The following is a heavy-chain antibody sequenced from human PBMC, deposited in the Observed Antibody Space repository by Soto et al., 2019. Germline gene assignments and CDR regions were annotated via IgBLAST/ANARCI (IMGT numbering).Heavy chain of an antibody. J-gene: IGHJ4*02. CDR1: GFTFSSYS. CDR2: ISSSSSYI. Sequence: GGSLRLSCAASGFTFSSYSMNWVRQAPGKGLEWVSSISSSSSYIYYADSVKGRFTISRDNAKNSLYLQMNSLRAEDTAVYYCARDRQEWEPDPPDYWGQGTLVTVSS. V-gene: IGHV3-21*01. D-gene: IGHD1-26*01. CDR3: ARDRQEWEPDPPDY.